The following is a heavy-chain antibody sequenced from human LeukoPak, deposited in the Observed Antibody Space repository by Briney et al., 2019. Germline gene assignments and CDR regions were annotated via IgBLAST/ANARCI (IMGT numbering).Heavy chain of an antibody. CDR2: IYPGDSDP. Sequence: KTGESLKISCKGSGYTFITYWIGWVRQMPGKGLEWMGIIYPGDSDPRYSPSFQGQVTISADKSISTAYLQWSSLKASDTAIYYCVRHLSDITSCPNYWGPGTLITVAS. J-gene: IGHJ4*02. CDR1: GYTFITYW. CDR3: VRHLSDITSCPNY. D-gene: IGHD2-2*01. V-gene: IGHV5-51*01.